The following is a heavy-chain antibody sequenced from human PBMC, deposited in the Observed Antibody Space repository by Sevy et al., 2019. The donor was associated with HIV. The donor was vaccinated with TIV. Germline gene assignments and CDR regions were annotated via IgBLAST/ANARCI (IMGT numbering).Heavy chain of an antibody. CDR2: IIPIFGTA. V-gene: IGHV1-69*13. D-gene: IGHD1-1*01. Sequence: ASVKVSCKASGGTFSSYAISWVRQAPGQGLEWMGGIIPIFGTANYAQKFQVRVTITADESTSTAYMELSSLRSEDTAVYYCARDSGVQLYNWFDPWGQGTLVTVSS. CDR3: ARDSGVQLYNWFDP. CDR1: GGTFSSYA. J-gene: IGHJ5*02.